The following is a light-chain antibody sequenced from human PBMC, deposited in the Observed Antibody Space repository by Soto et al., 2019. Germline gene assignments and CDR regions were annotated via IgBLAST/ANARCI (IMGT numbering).Light chain of an antibody. J-gene: IGKJ1*01. V-gene: IGKV1-39*01. CDR1: QTISTC. CDR3: QQCLTTPRT. CDR2: GAS. Sequence: DIQMTQFPSSLSASVGDRVTITCRASQTISTCLNWYQQKAGTAPKLLIYGASDLESGIPSRFSGSGSGTYFTLTISSLQPEDFAIYYCQQCLTTPRTFGQGTREEI.